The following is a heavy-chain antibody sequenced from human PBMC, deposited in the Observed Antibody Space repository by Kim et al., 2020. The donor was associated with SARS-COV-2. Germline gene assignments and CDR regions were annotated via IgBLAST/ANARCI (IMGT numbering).Heavy chain of an antibody. D-gene: IGHD3-10*01. CDR3: ARVLLWFGELPPSGMDV. V-gene: IGHV4-39*07. J-gene: IGHJ6*02. Sequence: LKSRVTISVDTSQNQFSLKLSSVTAADTAVYYCARVLLWFGELPPSGMDVWGQGTTVTVSS.